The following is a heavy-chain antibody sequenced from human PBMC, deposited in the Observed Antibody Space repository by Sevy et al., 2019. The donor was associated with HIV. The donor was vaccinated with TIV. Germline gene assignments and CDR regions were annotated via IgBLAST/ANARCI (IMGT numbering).Heavy chain of an antibody. V-gene: IGHV3-23*01. Sequence: GGSLRLSCAASGFTFNIYAMTWVRQAPGKGLEWVSTISVSGGSTYHADSVKGRFTISRDNSKNTLYLQMNSLRAEDTAVYYCAKDHDNNWFDPWGQGTLVTVSS. CDR2: ISVSGGST. J-gene: IGHJ5*02. D-gene: IGHD3-9*01. CDR3: AKDHDNNWFDP. CDR1: GFTFNIYA.